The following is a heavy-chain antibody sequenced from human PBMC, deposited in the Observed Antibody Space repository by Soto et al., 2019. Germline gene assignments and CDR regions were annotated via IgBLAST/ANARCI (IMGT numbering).Heavy chain of an antibody. Sequence: QVQLQESGPGLVKPSGTLYLSCGVSGGSISTSNWWRLVRQPPGKGLEWIGAGYHSGSTNYNTSFKSRLAMSADESMNQSALKMHSVTAAETAMCFWLRTSTSGTRFDYWGQSSLVTVSS. CDR3: LRTSTSGTRFDY. J-gene: IGHJ4*02. D-gene: IGHD1-1*01. V-gene: IGHV4-4*02. CDR1: GGSISTSNW. CDR2: GYHSGST.